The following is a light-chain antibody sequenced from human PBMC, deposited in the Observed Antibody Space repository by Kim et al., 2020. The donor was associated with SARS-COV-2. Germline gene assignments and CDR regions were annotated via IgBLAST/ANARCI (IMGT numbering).Light chain of an antibody. J-gene: IGKJ1*01. V-gene: IGKV3-20*01. CDR3: QQYGSLPRT. CDR1: QSVRSAY. Sequence: GERPTLSCKASQSVRSAYLAWYQQKPGQAPRLLIYDASRRATGIPDRFSGSGSGTDFTLTISRLEPEDFAIYYCQQYGSLPRTFGQGTKVDIK. CDR2: DAS.